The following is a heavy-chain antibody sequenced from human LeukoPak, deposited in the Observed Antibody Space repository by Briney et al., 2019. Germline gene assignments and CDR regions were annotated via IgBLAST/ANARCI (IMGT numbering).Heavy chain of an antibody. J-gene: IGHJ3*02. D-gene: IGHD3-22*01. CDR3: ARENSSGFGALDI. CDR2: ISDDGSNK. CDR1: GFIFNTYG. Sequence: GGSLRLSCAASGFIFNTYGIHWVRQAPGKGLEWVAVISDDGSNKYYASSVKGRFTISRDNSKNTLYLQMNSLRAEDTAVYYCARENSSGFGALDIWGQGTVVTVSS. V-gene: IGHV3-30*03.